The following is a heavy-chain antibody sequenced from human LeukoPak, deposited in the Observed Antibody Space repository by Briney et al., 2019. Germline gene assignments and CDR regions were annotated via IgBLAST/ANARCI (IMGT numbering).Heavy chain of an antibody. J-gene: IGHJ6*02. CDR1: GFTFSSYA. V-gene: IGHV3-23*01. CDR2: ISGSGGST. D-gene: IGHD6-19*01. Sequence: QSGGSLRLSCAASGFTFSSYAMSWVRQAPGKGLEWVSAISGSGGSTYYADSVKGRFTISRDNSKNTLYLQMNSLRAEDTAVYYCAKGLAGYSSGWSLMDVWGQGTTVTVSS. CDR3: AKGLAGYSSGWSLMDV.